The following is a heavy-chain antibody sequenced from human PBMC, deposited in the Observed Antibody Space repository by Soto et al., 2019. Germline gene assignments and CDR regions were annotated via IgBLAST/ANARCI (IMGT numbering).Heavy chain of an antibody. V-gene: IGHV1-69*01. CDR2: IIPIFGTA. J-gene: IGHJ5*02. D-gene: IGHD6-13*01. Sequence: QVQLVQSGAEVKKPGSSVKVSCKASGGTFSSYAISWVRQAPGQGLEWMGGIIPIFGTANYAQKFQGRVTITAHESTSTAYMELSSLRSEDMAVYYCARGVLLAAAGTLVVPWFDPWGQGTLVTVSS. CDR1: GGTFSSYA. CDR3: ARGVLLAAAGTLVVPWFDP.